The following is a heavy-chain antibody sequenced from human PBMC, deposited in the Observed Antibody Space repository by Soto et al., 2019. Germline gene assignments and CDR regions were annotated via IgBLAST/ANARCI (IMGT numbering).Heavy chain of an antibody. J-gene: IGHJ4*02. CDR2: TYSKGGST. CDR3: VRDLWGFES. D-gene: IGHD3-16*01. Sequence: PGGSLRLSCAASGFTFSSYGMHWVRQAPGKGLESVSVTYSKGGSTHYADSVRGRFTISTDNSKNTLNLQMSSLRAEDTAVYYCVRDLWGFESWGQGTLVTVPQ. CDR1: GFTFSSYG. V-gene: IGHV3-64D*08.